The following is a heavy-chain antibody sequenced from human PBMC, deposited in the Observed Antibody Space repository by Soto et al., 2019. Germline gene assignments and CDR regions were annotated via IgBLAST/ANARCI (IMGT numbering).Heavy chain of an antibody. CDR1: GFSLSTSGVG. J-gene: IGHJ1*01. CDR3: AHSSGYDSSAYYLEYFQH. D-gene: IGHD3-22*01. V-gene: IGHV2-5*02. CDR2: IYWDDDN. Sequence: QITLKESGPTLVKPTQTLTLTCTFSGFSLSTSGVGVGWIRQPPGKALEWLALIYWDDDNRYSPSLKSRLTITKDXXKXQXXLTMTNMDPVDTATYYCAHSSGYDSSAYYLEYFQHWGQGTLVTVSS.